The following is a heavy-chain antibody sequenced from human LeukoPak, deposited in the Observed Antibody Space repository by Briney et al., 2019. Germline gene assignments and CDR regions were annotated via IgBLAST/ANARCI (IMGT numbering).Heavy chain of an antibody. CDR3: ARGMVQRERRTAFDY. CDR1: RGTFSSYA. D-gene: IGHD1-1*01. J-gene: IGHJ4*02. V-gene: IGHV1-69*04. Sequence: SVTVSCLPSRGTFSSYAISWVRQAPGQGLDWMGRTIPFLGIANYAQKFQGRVTITADKSTSTAYMELSSLRSEDTAVYYCARGMVQRERRTAFDYWGQGTLVTVSS. CDR2: TIPFLGIA.